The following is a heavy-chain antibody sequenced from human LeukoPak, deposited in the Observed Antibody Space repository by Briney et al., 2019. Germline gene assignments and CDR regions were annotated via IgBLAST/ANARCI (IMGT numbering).Heavy chain of an antibody. V-gene: IGHV3-74*01. Sequence: GGSLRLSCAASGFIFRSSWMHWVRQAPGKGLVWVSRITGDGSITTYADSVKGRFTISRDNAKNTLHLQMNSLRAEDTAVYYCARAPLHDEGYWGQGTLVTVSS. J-gene: IGHJ4*02. CDR1: GFIFRSSW. CDR3: ARAPLHDEGY. CDR2: ITGDGSIT. D-gene: IGHD1-1*01.